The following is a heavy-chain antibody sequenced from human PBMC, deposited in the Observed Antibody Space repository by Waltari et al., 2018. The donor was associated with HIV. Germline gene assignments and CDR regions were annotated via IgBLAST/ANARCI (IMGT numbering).Heavy chain of an antibody. CDR2: IYPGDSET. CDR1: GYNSGRYW. CDR3: ARVLIGADNSFDF. J-gene: IGHJ3*01. D-gene: IGHD2-21*01. V-gene: IGHV5-51*01. Sequence: EVQLVQSGPEVKKPGESAKVSCRISGYNSGRYWIGWVRQMSGKGLEWMGIIYPGDSETRYNPSFQGKVTISADTSINTAYLQWHRLQASDTAVYYCARVLIGADNSFDFWGQGTMVTVSS.